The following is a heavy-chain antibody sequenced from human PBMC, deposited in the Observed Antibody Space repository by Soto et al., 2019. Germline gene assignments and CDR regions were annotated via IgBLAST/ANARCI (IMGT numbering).Heavy chain of an antibody. J-gene: IGHJ6*02. Sequence: QVQLVQSGAEVKKPGSSVKVSCKASGGTFSSYAISWVRQAPGQGLEWMGGIIPIFGTANYAQKFQGRVTITADESTRNAYMGLSILRSEVTAADYCARKGPTVTIQGSPSLYYYEGMDVWGQGTTVTVSS. CDR1: GGTFSSYA. CDR2: IIPIFGTA. CDR3: ARKGPTVTIQGSPSLYYYEGMDV. D-gene: IGHD4-17*01. V-gene: IGHV1-69*01.